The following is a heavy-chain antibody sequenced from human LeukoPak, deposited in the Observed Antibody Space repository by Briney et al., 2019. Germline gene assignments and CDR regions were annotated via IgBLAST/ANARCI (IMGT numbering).Heavy chain of an antibody. D-gene: IGHD6-13*01. CDR1: GGSISSGGYS. Sequence: PSETLSLTCAVSGGSISSGGYSWSWIRQPPGKGLEWIGYIYHSGSTYYNPSLKSRVTISVDRSTNQFSLKLSSVTAAETAVYYCARDGTSSRTHWLDPWGQGTLVTVSS. CDR3: ARDGTSSRTHWLDP. CDR2: IYHSGST. J-gene: IGHJ5*02. V-gene: IGHV4-30-2*01.